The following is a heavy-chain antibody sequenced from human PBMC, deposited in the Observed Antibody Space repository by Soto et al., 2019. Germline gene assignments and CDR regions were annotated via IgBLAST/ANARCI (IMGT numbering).Heavy chain of an antibody. CDR1: GGTFSSYT. D-gene: IGHD6-19*01. V-gene: IGHV1-69*02. Sequence: APVKVSCKASGGTFSSYTFSRVRQAPGQGLEWMGRIVPILGIGNYAQKFQGSVTITADKSTSTAYMELSRLRSEDTAVYNCAREIAVAGKTSDVFDIWGQGTMVTVS. J-gene: IGHJ3*02. CDR2: IVPILGIG. CDR3: AREIAVAGKTSDVFDI.